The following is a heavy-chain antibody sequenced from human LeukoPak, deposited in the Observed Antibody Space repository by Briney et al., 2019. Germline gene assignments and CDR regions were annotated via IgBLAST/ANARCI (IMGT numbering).Heavy chain of an antibody. CDR3: ARDAVDTANAV. D-gene: IGHD5-18*01. CDR2: INSDGSIT. Sequence: GGSLRLSCAASGFTFTTYWMHWVRQAPGKWLVWVSHINSDGSITSYADSVKGRFTISRDNAKNTLYLQMNSLRAEDTAVYYSARDAVDTANAVWGQGTTVTVSS. CDR1: GFTFTTYW. J-gene: IGHJ6*02. V-gene: IGHV3-74*01.